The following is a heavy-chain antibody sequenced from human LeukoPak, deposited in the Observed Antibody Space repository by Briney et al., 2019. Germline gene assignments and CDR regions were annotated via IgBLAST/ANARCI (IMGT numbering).Heavy chain of an antibody. V-gene: IGHV1-2*02. CDR3: ARDRNRGYSYGPSEY. CDR2: INTNSGGT. D-gene: IGHD5-18*01. CDR1: GYAFTGYH. J-gene: IGHJ4*02. Sequence: ASVKVSCKASGYAFTGYHMHWVRQAPGQGLEWVGWINTNSGGTKYAQKFQGRVTLTRDTSISTAYMELSRLTSDDTAVYYCARDRNRGYSYGPSEYWGQGTLVTVSS.